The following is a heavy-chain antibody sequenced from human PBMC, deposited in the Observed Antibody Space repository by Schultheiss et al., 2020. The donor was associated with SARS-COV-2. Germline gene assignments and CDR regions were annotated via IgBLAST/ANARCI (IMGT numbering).Heavy chain of an antibody. CDR1: GFTFSSYA. Sequence: GGSLRLSCAASGFTFSSYAMHWVRQAPGKGLEWVAVISYDGSNKYYADSVKGRFTISRDNSKNTLYLQMNSLRAEDTAVYYCASQVEGTAMVFWGQGTLVTVSS. V-gene: IGHV3-30*07. CDR2: ISYDGSNK. J-gene: IGHJ4*02. D-gene: IGHD5-18*01. CDR3: ASQVEGTAMVF.